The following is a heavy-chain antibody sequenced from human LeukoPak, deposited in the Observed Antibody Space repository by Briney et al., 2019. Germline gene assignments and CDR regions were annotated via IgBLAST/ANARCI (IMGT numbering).Heavy chain of an antibody. Sequence: SETLSLTCTVSGGSISSSSYYWGWIRQPPGKGLEWIGEIDHSGSTNYNPSLKSRVTISVDTSKNQFSLKLSSVTAADTAVYYCARGGRRQLVRTSNWFVPWGQGTLVTVSS. D-gene: IGHD6-13*01. CDR1: GGSISSSSYY. CDR2: IDHSGST. V-gene: IGHV4-39*07. J-gene: IGHJ5*02. CDR3: ARGGRRQLVRTSNWFVP.